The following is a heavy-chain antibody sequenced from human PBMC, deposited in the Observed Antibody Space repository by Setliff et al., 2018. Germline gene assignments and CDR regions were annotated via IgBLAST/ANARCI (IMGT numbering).Heavy chain of an antibody. Sequence: GGSLRLSCAASGFTFSGYYMTWIRQAPGKGLEWVSYISGSSGGIYYADSVKGRFTISRDNAKNSLYLQMNSLRAEDTAVYYCTRDVYDFRTGEAGPWGQGTRVTVSS. V-gene: IGHV3-11*04. J-gene: IGHJ5*02. CDR3: TRDVYDFRTGEAGP. CDR2: ISGSSGGI. D-gene: IGHD3-3*01. CDR1: GFTFSGYY.